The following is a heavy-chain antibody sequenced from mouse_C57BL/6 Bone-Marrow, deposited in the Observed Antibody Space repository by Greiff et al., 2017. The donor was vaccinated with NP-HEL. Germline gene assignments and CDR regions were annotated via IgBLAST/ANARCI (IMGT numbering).Heavy chain of an antibody. D-gene: IGHD1-1*01. CDR3: ARYYGSSYWFAY. V-gene: IGHV1-22*01. CDR2: INPNNGGT. Sequence: VQLQQPGPELVKPGASVKMSCKASGYTFTDYNMHWVKQSHGKSLEWIGYINPNNGGTSYNQKFKGKATLTVNKSSSTAYMELRSLTSEDSAVYYCARYYGSSYWFAYWGQGTLVTVSA. CDR1: GYTFTDYN. J-gene: IGHJ3*01.